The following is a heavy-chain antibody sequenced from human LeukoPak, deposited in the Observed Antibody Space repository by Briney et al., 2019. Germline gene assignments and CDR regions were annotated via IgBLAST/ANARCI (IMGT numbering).Heavy chain of an antibody. Sequence: GGSLRLSCAASGFTFSSYEMNWVRQAPGKGLEWVSYISSSGSTKYYVDSVKGRFTVSRDNAKNSLYLQMNSLRAEDTAVYYCARESGITMLRGAHTPWGQGTLVTVSS. J-gene: IGHJ5*02. CDR3: ARESGITMLRGAHTP. V-gene: IGHV3-48*03. CDR2: ISSSGSTK. CDR1: GFTFSSYE. D-gene: IGHD3-10*01.